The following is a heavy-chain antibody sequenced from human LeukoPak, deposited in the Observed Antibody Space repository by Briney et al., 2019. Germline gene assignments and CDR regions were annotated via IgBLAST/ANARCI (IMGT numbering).Heavy chain of an antibody. Sequence: PSETLSLTCTVSGGSISSSTYYWGWIRQSPGKGLEWIGSIFSSGSTLYNPSLKSRVTISVDTSKNRFSLRLSSVTAADTAVYYFASLTWTAYYGSGDCWGQGALVTVSS. CDR3: ASLTWTAYYGSGDC. CDR1: GGSISSSTYY. V-gene: IGHV4-39*01. D-gene: IGHD3/OR15-3a*01. CDR2: IFSSGST. J-gene: IGHJ4*02.